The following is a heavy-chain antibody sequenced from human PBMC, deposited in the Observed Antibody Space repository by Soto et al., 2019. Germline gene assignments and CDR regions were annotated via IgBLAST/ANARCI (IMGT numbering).Heavy chain of an antibody. CDR1: GFTFNNYA. CDR3: AKGRGGSGSLTPRLDF. V-gene: IGHV3-23*01. Sequence: EVQLLESGGGLVQPGGSLSVTCAASGFTFNNYAMTWVRQAPGKGLEWVSAISGGGDTTSYADSVKGRFTVSRDGSKNTLYLQMSSLRAEDTALYYCAKGRGGSGSLTPRLDFWGQGTLVTVSS. CDR2: ISGGGDTT. J-gene: IGHJ4*02. D-gene: IGHD3-10*01.